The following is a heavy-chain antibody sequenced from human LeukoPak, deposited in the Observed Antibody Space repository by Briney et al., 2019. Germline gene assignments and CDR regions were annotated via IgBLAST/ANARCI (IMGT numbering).Heavy chain of an antibody. CDR1: GFTLSSYN. V-gene: IGHV3-21*01. CDR3: ARVLETDCRGGSCYSGLDY. Sequence: AGGSLRLSCAASGFTLSSYNMNWVRQAPGRGLEWVSSISRTGSYIYYADSVKGRFTISRDNAQNSLYLQMNSLRVEDTAVYYCARVLETDCRGGSCYSGLDYWGQGTLVTVSS. D-gene: IGHD2-15*01. J-gene: IGHJ4*02. CDR2: ISRTGSYI.